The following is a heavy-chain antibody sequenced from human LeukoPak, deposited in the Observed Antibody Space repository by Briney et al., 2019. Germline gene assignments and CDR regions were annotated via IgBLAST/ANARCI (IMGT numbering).Heavy chain of an antibody. CDR2: INHSGST. V-gene: IGHV4-34*01. CDR3: ARGVGYSSSWYRSGSEYFQH. D-gene: IGHD6-13*01. J-gene: IGHJ1*01. CDR1: GGSFSGYY. Sequence: SETLFLTCAVYGGSFSGYYWSWIRQPPGKGLEWIGEINHSGSTNYNPSLKSRVTISVDTSKNQFSLKLSSVTAADTAVYYCARGVGYSSSWYRSGSEYFQHWGQGTLVTVSS.